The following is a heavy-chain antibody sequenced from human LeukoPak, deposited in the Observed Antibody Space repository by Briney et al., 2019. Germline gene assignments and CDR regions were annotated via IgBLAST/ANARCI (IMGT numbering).Heavy chain of an antibody. V-gene: IGHV3-72*01. CDR1: RFSFSDDY. Sequence: PGGSLRLSCAASRFSFSDDYMDSGRQAPGKGLEWVGRIRKKANSYSTEYAASVKGRFTISRDDSKNSLYLQMNSLKTEDTPVYYCARARDGDYCFDYWGQGTLVAVSS. J-gene: IGHJ4*02. D-gene: IGHD4-17*01. CDR2: IRKKANSYST. CDR3: ARARDGDYCFDY.